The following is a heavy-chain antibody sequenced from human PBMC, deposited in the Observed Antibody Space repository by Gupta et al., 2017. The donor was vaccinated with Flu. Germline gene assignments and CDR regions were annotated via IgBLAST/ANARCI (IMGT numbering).Heavy chain of an antibody. CDR2: IYPGDSDT. D-gene: IGHD2-2*01. CDR3: ARHGCSSTSCYSTEFDP. V-gene: IGHV5-51*01. J-gene: IGHJ5*02. Sequence: IGWVRQMPGKGLEWMGIIYPGDSDTRYSPSFQGQVTISADKSISTAYLQWSSLKASDTAMYYCARHGCSSTSCYSTEFDPWGQGTLVTVSS.